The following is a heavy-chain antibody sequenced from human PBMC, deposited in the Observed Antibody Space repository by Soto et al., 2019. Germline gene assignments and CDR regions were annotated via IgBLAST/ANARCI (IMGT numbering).Heavy chain of an antibody. Sequence: ALRLACAASGVTFSSYVMNGGRQAPGKRLEWVSYISSSGSTIYYADSVKGRFTISRDNAKNSLYLQMNSLRAEDTAVYYCAREKITMVRGVIITGPDAFDIWGQGTMVTVSS. D-gene: IGHD3-10*01. CDR1: GVTFSSYV. CDR2: ISSSGSTI. CDR3: AREKITMVRGVIITGPDAFDI. V-gene: IGHV3-48*03. J-gene: IGHJ3*02.